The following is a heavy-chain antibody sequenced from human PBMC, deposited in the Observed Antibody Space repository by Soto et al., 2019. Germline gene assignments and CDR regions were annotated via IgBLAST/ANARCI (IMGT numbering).Heavy chain of an antibody. CDR3: AGDSSGYSYY. CDR2: IYYSGST. Sequence: SETLSLTCTVSGGSISSYYWSWIRQPPGKGLEWIGYIYYSGSTNYNPSLKSRVTISVDTSKNQFSLKLSSVTAADTAVYYCAGDSSGYSYYWGQGTLVTVSS. J-gene: IGHJ4*02. D-gene: IGHD3-22*01. V-gene: IGHV4-59*01. CDR1: GGSISSYY.